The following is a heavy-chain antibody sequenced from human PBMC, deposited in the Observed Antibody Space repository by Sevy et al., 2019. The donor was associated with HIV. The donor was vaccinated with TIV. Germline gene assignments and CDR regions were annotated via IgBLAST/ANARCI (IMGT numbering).Heavy chain of an antibody. Sequence: GGSLRLSCAVSGFTFSSYSMNWVRQAPGKGLEWVSYISSSRSTIYYADSVKGRFTISRDNAKNSLYLQMNSLRDEDTAVYYCARVSAAGRLIYYYMDVWGKGTTVTVSS. J-gene: IGHJ6*03. CDR2: ISSSRSTI. CDR3: ARVSAAGRLIYYYMDV. D-gene: IGHD6-13*01. V-gene: IGHV3-48*02. CDR1: GFTFSSYS.